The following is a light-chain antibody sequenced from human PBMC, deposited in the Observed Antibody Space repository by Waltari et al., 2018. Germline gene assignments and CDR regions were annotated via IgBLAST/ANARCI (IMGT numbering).Light chain of an antibody. CDR3: CSYVGAYSWV. V-gene: IGLV2-11*01. Sequence: QSALTQPLSVSGSPGQSVTLPCTGTGRDLGAYTHFSWYHKHPDKAPKLLIYDVTERPSGVPDRFSGSKSGNTASLTISGLQAEDEAHYYCCSYVGAYSWVFGGGTDLTVV. CDR2: DVT. J-gene: IGLJ3*02. CDR1: GRDLGAYTH.